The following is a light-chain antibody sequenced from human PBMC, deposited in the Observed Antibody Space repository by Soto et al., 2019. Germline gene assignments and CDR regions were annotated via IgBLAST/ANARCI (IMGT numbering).Light chain of an antibody. Sequence: QSALTQPASVSGSPGQSITISCTGTSSDVGGYNYVSWYQQHPGKAPKLMIYDVSNRPSGVSNRSSGSKSGNTASLTISGLQAEYEAHYYCSSYTSSSTLEVFGTGTKLTVL. CDR2: DVS. J-gene: IGLJ1*01. CDR1: SSDVGGYNY. CDR3: SSYTSSSTLEV. V-gene: IGLV2-14*01.